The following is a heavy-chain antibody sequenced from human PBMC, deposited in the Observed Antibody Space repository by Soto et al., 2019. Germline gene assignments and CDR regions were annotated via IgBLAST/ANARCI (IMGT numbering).Heavy chain of an antibody. Sequence: QVQLQESGPGLVKPSETLSLTCTVSGGSISSYYWSWIRQPPGKGLEWIGYIYYSGSTNYNPSLKSRVTISVDTSKNQFSLKLSSVTAADTAVYYCARLERYFDYWGQGTLVTVSS. D-gene: IGHD1-1*01. J-gene: IGHJ4*02. CDR1: GGSISSYY. CDR2: IYYSGST. V-gene: IGHV4-59*08. CDR3: ARLERYFDY.